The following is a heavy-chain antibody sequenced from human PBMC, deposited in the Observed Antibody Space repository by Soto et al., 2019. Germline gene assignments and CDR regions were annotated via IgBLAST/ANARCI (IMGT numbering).Heavy chain of an antibody. J-gene: IGHJ4*02. CDR2: ISYDGSNK. Sequence: QVQLVESGGGVVQPGRSLRLSCAASGFTFSSYAMHWVRQAPGKGLEWVAVISYDGSNKYYADSVKGRFTISRDNSKNKLYLQMNSLRAEDTAVYYCARDQEGAARFPISWGQGTLVTVSS. CDR3: ARDQEGAARFPIS. D-gene: IGHD1-26*01. V-gene: IGHV3-30-3*01. CDR1: GFTFSSYA.